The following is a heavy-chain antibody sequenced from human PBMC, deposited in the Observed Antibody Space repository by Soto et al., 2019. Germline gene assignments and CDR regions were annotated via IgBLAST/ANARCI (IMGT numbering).Heavy chain of an antibody. CDR2: SNPYNGHK. CDR3: VRDRLRSYDKSGFYS. D-gene: IGHD3-22*01. J-gene: IGHJ5*02. CDR1: GYSFGYYG. V-gene: IGHV1-18*01. Sequence: APVKVSCKAFGYSFGYYGINWVRQAPGQGLEWMGWSNPYNGHKNYAQKFADRLTMTTDTSTATVSMELRNLKSDETAVYYCVRDRLRSYDKSGFYSSGQ.